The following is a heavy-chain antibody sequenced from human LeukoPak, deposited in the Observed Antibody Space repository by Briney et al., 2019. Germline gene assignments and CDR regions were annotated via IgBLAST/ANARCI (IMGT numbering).Heavy chain of an antibody. CDR3: ARAFSVRLGEGFDY. D-gene: IGHD3-16*01. CDR1: GFTFSSYW. CDR2: IKQDGSEK. Sequence: PGGSLRLSCAASGFTFSSYWMSWVRQAPGKGLEWVANIKQDGSEKYYVDSVKGRFTISRDNAKNSLYLQMNSLRAEDTAVYYCARAFSVRLGEGFDYWGQGTLVTVSS. J-gene: IGHJ4*02. V-gene: IGHV3-7*01.